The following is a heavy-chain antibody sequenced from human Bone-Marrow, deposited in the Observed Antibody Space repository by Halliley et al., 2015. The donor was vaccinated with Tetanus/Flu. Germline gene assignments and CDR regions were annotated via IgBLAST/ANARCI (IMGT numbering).Heavy chain of an antibody. CDR1: GFTFSNAW. J-gene: IGHJ4*02. CDR3: TPEVMIRAWARVQ. V-gene: IGHV3-15*01. CDR2: IKSKIDAETT. D-gene: IGHD3-10*01. Sequence: SLRLSCVASGFTFSNAWMTWVRQAPGKGPEWVGRIKSKIDAETTDYAAPVKGRFTISRDDSKNTVHLEMNSLKSDDTAVYYCTPEVMIRAWARVQWGQGTLVPVSS.